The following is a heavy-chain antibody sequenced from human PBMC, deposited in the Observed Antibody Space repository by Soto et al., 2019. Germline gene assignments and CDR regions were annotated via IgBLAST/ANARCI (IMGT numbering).Heavy chain of an antibody. CDR2: IYYSGST. J-gene: IGHJ5*02. D-gene: IGHD6-6*01. V-gene: IGHV4-31*03. CDR1: GGSISSGGYY. Sequence: PSETLSLTFTVSGGSISSGGYYWSRIRQHPGKGLEWIGYIYYSGSTYYNPSLKSRVTISVDTSKNQFSLKLSSVTAADTAVYYCAREDSSSNWFDPWGQGTLVTVSS. CDR3: AREDSSSNWFDP.